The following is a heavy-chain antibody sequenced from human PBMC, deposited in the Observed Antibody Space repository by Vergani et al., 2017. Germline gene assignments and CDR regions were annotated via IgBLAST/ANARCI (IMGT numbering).Heavy chain of an antibody. CDR2: IKSDGSIT. Sequence: EVQLLESGGGLVQPGGSLRLSCEGSGFSFSGYWMHWVRQSPEKGLVWVSRIKSDGSITNYADSVKGRFTISRDNAKNTLYLEMNSLRGDDTAIYYCVRARCSGPGFMSNWFDSWGQGTLVTVSS. J-gene: IGHJ5*01. V-gene: IGHV3-74*02. CDR1: GFSFSGYW. CDR3: VRARCSGPGFMSNWFDS. D-gene: IGHD5-12*01.